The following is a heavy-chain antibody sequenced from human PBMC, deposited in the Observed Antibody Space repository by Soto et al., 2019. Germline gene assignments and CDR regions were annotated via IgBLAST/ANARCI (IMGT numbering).Heavy chain of an antibody. J-gene: IGHJ6*02. CDR3: VKDWTGNKFPCSDV. CDR1: GFTFNAHA. D-gene: IGHD2-8*02. CDR2: ISGDGKST. Sequence: EVEVLESGGGLQQPGGSLRLSCVASGFTFNAHAMTWVRQGPGVGLEWTSSISGDGKSTYYADSVKGRFTVSRDNSKNTLTLQMNSLRVEDTAKYYCVKDWTGNKFPCSDVWGQGTTVTVSS. V-gene: IGHV3-23*01.